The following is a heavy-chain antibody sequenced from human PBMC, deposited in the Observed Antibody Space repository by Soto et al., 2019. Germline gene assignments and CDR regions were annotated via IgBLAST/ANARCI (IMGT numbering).Heavy chain of an antibody. Sequence: GGSLRHSCASSGFIFSNYAMSWVRQATGKGLDWVSVISGDGSRAYYADSVKGRFTISRDNSKNTLYLQMNSLRAEDTAVYYCAKEPINIPGEYSLFDPWGQGTLVTVPQ. CDR1: GFIFSNYA. D-gene: IGHD4-17*01. J-gene: IGHJ5*02. V-gene: IGHV3-23*01. CDR3: AKEPINIPGEYSLFDP. CDR2: ISGDGSRA.